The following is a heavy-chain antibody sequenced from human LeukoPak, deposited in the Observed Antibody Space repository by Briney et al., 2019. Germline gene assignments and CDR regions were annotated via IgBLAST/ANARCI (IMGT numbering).Heavy chain of an antibody. J-gene: IGHJ4*02. Sequence: GGSLRLSCAASGFTFSDYYMSWIRQAPGKGLEWLSYINIGGTNTHYADSVKGRFTISRDDSKNTLYLQLNSLRAEDTAVYYCAKGPQGDWGQGALVTVSS. CDR1: GFTFSDYY. D-gene: IGHD3-16*01. CDR3: AKGPQGD. CDR2: INIGGTNT. V-gene: IGHV3-11*05.